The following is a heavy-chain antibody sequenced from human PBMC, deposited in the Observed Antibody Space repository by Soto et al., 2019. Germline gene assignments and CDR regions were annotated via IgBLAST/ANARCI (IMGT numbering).Heavy chain of an antibody. CDR3: ARGIATGQLDP. Sequence: ASVKVSCKASGYTFTRYTMNWVRQAPGQRLEWMGWINPDNGNTKSSQKFQDRVIITRDTSASTAYMDLSSLRSEDTAVYYCARGIATGQLDPWGQGTLVSVSS. J-gene: IGHJ5*02. V-gene: IGHV1-3*01. CDR1: GYTFTRYT. CDR2: INPDNGNT. D-gene: IGHD2-15*01.